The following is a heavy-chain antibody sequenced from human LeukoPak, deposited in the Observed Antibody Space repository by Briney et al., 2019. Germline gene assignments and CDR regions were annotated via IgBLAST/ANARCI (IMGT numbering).Heavy chain of an antibody. V-gene: IGHV1-18*01. CDR1: GYTCTSYG. J-gene: IGHJ4*02. CDR2: ISAYNGNT. D-gene: IGHD5-18*01. CDR3: ASSRGYNYGYRALELPPSPID. Sequence: ASVKVSCKASGYTCTSYGISWVRQAPGQGLEWMGWISAYNGNTNYAQKLQGRVTMTTDTSTSTAYMELSRLRSDDTAVYYCASSRGYNYGYRALELPPSPIDWGQGTLVTVSS.